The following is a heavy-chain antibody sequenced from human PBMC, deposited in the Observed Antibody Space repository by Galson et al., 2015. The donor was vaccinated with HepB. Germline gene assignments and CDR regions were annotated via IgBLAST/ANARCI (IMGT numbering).Heavy chain of an antibody. CDR1: GYTFTSFG. CDR2: ISGYNDNT. J-gene: IGHJ3*02. V-gene: IGHV1-18*01. D-gene: IGHD1/OR15-1a*01. CDR3: ARNTSDKGAFDI. Sequence: SCKASGYTFTSFGISWVRQAPGQGLEWMGWISGYNDNTNYAENFQGRVTMTTDTSTSTAYMELRSLRSDDTVVYYCARNTSDKGAFDIWDQGTMVTVSS.